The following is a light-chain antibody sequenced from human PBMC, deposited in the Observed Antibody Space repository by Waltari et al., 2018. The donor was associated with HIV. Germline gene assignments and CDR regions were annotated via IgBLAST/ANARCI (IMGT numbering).Light chain of an antibody. Sequence: QSALTQPASVSGSPGQSITISCTETSSDVGGYNYVSWFQQHPGKAPKLMIYDVSNRPSGVSNRFSGSNAGNTASLTISGLQAEDEADYYCSAYTTSSSLVFGGGTKLTV. CDR3: SAYTTSSSLV. CDR2: DVS. J-gene: IGLJ3*02. CDR1: SSDVGGYNY. V-gene: IGLV2-14*01.